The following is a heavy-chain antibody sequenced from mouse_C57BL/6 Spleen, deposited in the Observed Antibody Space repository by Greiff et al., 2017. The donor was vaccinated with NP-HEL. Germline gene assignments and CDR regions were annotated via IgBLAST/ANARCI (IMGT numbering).Heavy chain of an antibody. CDR2: ISNGGGST. V-gene: IGHV5-12*01. Sequence: EVQGVESGGGLVQPGGSLKLSCAASGFTFSDYYMYWVRQTPEKRLEWVAYISNGGGSTYYPDTVKGRFTIARDNAKNTLYLQMSRLKSEDTAMYYCARPHYDYDGASFAYWGQGTLVTVSA. CDR3: ARPHYDYDGASFAY. CDR1: GFTFSDYY. J-gene: IGHJ3*01. D-gene: IGHD2-4*01.